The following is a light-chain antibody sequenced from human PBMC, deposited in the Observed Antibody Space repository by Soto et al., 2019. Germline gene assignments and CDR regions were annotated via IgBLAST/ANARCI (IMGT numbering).Light chain of an antibody. Sequence: QSVLTQPPSASGTPGQRVTISCSGSSSNIGSNTVNWYQQLPGTAPKLLIYGQNQRPSGVPDRFSGSKSGTSASLAISGLQXXDXAXXXCAVXDDSLDGRVFGGGTKLTVL. V-gene: IGLV1-44*01. CDR1: SSNIGSNT. CDR2: GQN. J-gene: IGLJ2*01. CDR3: AVXDDSLDGRV.